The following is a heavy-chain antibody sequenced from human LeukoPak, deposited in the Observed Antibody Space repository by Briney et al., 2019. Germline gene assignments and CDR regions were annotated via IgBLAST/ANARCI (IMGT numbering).Heavy chain of an antibody. CDR2: ISSSGSTI. Sequence: GGSLRLSCATSGFTFSSYEMNWVRQAPGKGLEWVSYISSSGSTIYHADSVKGRFTISRDNAKNSLYLQMNSLRAEDTALYYCAKGTSAYGYPFDYWGQGTLVTVSS. CDR1: GFTFSSYE. D-gene: IGHD5-18*01. J-gene: IGHJ4*02. CDR3: AKGTSAYGYPFDY. V-gene: IGHV3-48*03.